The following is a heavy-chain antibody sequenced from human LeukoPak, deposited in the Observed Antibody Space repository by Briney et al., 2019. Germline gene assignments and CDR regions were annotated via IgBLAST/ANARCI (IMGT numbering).Heavy chain of an antibody. V-gene: IGHV1-2*02. Sequence: ASVTVSCKASGYTFTGYYMHWVRQAPGQGLEWMGWINPNSGGTNYAQKFQGRVTMTRDTSISTAYMELSRLRSDDTAVYYCARSTRGYYYYGMDVWGQGTTVTVSS. D-gene: IGHD3-10*01. J-gene: IGHJ6*02. CDR1: GYTFTGYY. CDR2: INPNSGGT. CDR3: ARSTRGYYYYGMDV.